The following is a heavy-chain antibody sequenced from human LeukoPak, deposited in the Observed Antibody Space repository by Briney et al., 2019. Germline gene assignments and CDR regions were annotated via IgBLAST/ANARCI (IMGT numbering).Heavy chain of an antibody. CDR3: ARVLGYCSSTTCYDYMDV. Sequence: SETLSLTCTVSGGSISSSSYYWGWIRQPPGKGLEWIGSIYYSGSTYYNPSLKSRVTISVDTSKNQFSLKLNSVTAADTAVYYCARVLGYCSSTTCYDYMDVWGKGTTVTVSS. CDR2: IYYSGST. V-gene: IGHV4-39*07. D-gene: IGHD2-2*01. CDR1: GGSISSSSYY. J-gene: IGHJ6*03.